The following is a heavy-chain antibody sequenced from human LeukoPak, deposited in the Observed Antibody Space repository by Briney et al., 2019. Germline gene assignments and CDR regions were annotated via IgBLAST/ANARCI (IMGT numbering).Heavy chain of an antibody. CDR3: ARGGKLGY. J-gene: IGHJ4*02. D-gene: IGHD6-13*01. Sequence: ASVKVSCKASGYIFTGYYMHWVRQAPGQGLEWMGWINPNSGDTNYAQKFQGRVTMTRDTSTSTVYMELSSLRSEDTAVYYCARGGKLGYWGQGTLVTVSS. V-gene: IGHV1-2*02. CDR2: INPNSGDT. CDR1: GYIFTGYY.